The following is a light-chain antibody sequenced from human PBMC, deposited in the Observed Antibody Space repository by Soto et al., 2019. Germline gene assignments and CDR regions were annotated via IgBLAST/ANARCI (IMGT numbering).Light chain of an antibody. Sequence: QSALTQPASVSGSPGQSITISCTGTSSDIGNYHLVSWYQHHPGKAPKLTIYEVSKWPSGVSDRFSGSKSGYTASLTISGLQAEDEADYYCSSYTSSSTYVFGTGTKVTVL. V-gene: IGLV2-14*02. CDR3: SSYTSSSTYV. J-gene: IGLJ1*01. CDR1: SSDIGNYHL. CDR2: EVS.